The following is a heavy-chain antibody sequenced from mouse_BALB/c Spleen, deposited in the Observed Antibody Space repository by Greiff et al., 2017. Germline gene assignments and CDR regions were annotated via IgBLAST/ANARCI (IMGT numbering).Heavy chain of an antibody. CDR1: GFTFSSFG. V-gene: IGHV5-17*02. CDR2: ISSGSSTI. Sequence: EVKLVESGGGLVQPGGSRKLSCAASGFTFSSFGMHWVRQAPEKGLEWVAYISSGSSTIYYADTVKGRFTISRDNPKNTLFLQMTSLRSEDTAMYYCARSDGYYAFYYFDYWGQGTTLTVSS. J-gene: IGHJ2*01. D-gene: IGHD2-3*01. CDR3: ARSDGYYAFYYFDY.